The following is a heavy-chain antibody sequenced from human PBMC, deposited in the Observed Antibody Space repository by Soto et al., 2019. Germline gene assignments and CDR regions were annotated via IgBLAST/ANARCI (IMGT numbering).Heavy chain of an antibody. CDR3: ARSAVLWLGGTKSFGLDV. CDR2: IYSGSST. D-gene: IGHD2-21*01. Sequence: EVQLVEAGGGLIQPGGSLRLSCAASGFTVSNSFMTWVRQAPGNGLEWISVIYSGSSTYYADSVKGRFSISRDNPENTVFLQMNSLRADDTAVYYCARSAVLWLGGTKSFGLDVWGQGTTVTVSS. CDR1: GFTVSNSF. V-gene: IGHV3-53*01. J-gene: IGHJ6*02.